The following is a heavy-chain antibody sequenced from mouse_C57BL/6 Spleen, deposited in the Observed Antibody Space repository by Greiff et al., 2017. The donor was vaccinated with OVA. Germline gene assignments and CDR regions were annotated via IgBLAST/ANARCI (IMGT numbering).Heavy chain of an antibody. CDR1: GYSFTDYN. CDR2: INPNYGTT. CDR3: ARGHYYGSSPYYFDY. D-gene: IGHD1-1*01. V-gene: IGHV1-39*01. J-gene: IGHJ2*01. Sequence: EVKLVESGPELVKPGASVKISCKASGYSFTDYNMNWVKQSNGKSLEWIGVINPNYGTTSYNQKFKGKATLTVDQSSSTAYMQLNSLTSEDSAVYYCARGHYYGSSPYYFDYWGQGTTLTVSS.